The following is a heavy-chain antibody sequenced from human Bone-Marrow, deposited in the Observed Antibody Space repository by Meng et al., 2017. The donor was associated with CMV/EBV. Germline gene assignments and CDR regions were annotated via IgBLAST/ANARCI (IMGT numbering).Heavy chain of an antibody. CDR3: ARGHRDDFWSGLPYYYGSGSYSFDY. D-gene: IGHD3-10*01. Sequence: GSLRLSCTVSGGSISSYYWSWIRQPPGKGLEWIGYIYYSGSTNYNPSLKSRVTISVDTSKNQFSLKLSSVTAADTAVYYCARGHRDDFWSGLPYYYGSGSYSFDYWGQGTLVTVSS. J-gene: IGHJ4*02. CDR1: GGSISSYY. V-gene: IGHV4-59*12. CDR2: IYYSGST.